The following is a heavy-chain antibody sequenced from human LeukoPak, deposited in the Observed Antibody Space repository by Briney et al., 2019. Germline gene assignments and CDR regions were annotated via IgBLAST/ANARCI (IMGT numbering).Heavy chain of an antibody. D-gene: IGHD6-13*01. CDR2: IYYSGST. V-gene: IGHV4-59*08. CDR1: GGSISSYY. Sequence: SETLSLTCTVSGGSISSYYWSWIRQPPGKGLEWIGYIYYSGSTNYNPSLKSRVTISVDTSKNQFSLKLSSVTAADTAVYYCAGHTRGMQLGIFDYWGQGTLVTVSS. J-gene: IGHJ4*02. CDR3: AGHTRGMQLGIFDY.